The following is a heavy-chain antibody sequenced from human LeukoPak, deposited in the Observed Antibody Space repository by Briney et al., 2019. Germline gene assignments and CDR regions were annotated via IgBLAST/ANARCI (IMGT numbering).Heavy chain of an antibody. Sequence: SGGSLRLSCAASGFTFSSYGMHWVRQAPGKGLEWVAVISYDGSNKYYADSVKGRFTISRDNAKNSLYLQMNSLRAEDTAVYYCTTYGDYAIDAFDIWGQGTMVTVSS. CDR2: ISYDGSNK. D-gene: IGHD4-17*01. CDR3: TTYGDYAIDAFDI. J-gene: IGHJ3*02. V-gene: IGHV3-30*03. CDR1: GFTFSSYG.